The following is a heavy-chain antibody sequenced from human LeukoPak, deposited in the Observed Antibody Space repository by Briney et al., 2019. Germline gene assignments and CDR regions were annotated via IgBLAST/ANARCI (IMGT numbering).Heavy chain of an antibody. D-gene: IGHD1-26*01. CDR2: INHGGGT. V-gene: IGHV4-34*01. Sequence: PSETLSLTCAVYGGSFSDYFWNWIRQPPGKGLEWIGEINHGGGTRYNPSLKSRATISVDTSKKQFSLNLTSVTAADTAVYYCARGSGSYYALDYWGQGTLVTVSS. CDR1: GGSFSDYF. J-gene: IGHJ4*02. CDR3: ARGSGSYYALDY.